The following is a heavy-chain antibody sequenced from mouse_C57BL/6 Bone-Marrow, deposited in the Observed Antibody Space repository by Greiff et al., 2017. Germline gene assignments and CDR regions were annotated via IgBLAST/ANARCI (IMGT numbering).Heavy chain of an antibody. CDR1: GFSFSDYG. D-gene: IGHD1-1*01. CDR2: LSSGSSTI. CDR3: ARNYGSGMDY. J-gene: IGHJ4*01. V-gene: IGHV5-17*01. Sequence: EVNVVESGGGLVKPGGSLKLTCAVSGFSFSDYGMHWVRQAPEKGLAWVAYLSSGSSTIYYAASVKGRFTISRDTAKNTLFLQMTSLRCEDTAMYYCARNYGSGMDYWGQGTSDTVSS.